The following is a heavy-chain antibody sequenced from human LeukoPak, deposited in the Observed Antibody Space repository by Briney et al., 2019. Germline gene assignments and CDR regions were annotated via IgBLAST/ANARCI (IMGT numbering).Heavy chain of an antibody. D-gene: IGHD6-25*01. J-gene: IGHJ4*02. V-gene: IGHV3-23*01. Sequence: PGGSLRLSCAASGFTFGRHVMSWVRQAPGKGLEWVSSISGSGGSTHYADSVKGRFTISRDNSKNTLYLQMNSLRAEDTAVYYCARALARSGWHVRFGYRGQGTLVTVSS. CDR1: GFTFGRHV. CDR2: ISGSGGST. CDR3: ARALARSGWHVRFGY.